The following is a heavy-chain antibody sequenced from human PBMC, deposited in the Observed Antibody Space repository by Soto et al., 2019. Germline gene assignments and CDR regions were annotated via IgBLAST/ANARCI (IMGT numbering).Heavy chain of an antibody. V-gene: IGHV2-5*02. Sequence: QITLKESGPTLVKPTQTLTLTCTFSGFSLTTSGVGVGWIRQPPGKPLAWLALIFWDNDKRYSPSLKSRLTITKDAYKKQVVLTMTNMDPVDTATYYCARLYYYDSSGYLRPFDYWGQGTLVNVSS. CDR2: IFWDNDK. J-gene: IGHJ4*02. D-gene: IGHD3-22*01. CDR1: GFSLTTSGVG. CDR3: ARLYYYDSSGYLRPFDY.